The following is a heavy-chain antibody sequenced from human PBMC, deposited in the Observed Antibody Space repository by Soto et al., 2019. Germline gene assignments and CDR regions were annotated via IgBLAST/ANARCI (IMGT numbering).Heavy chain of an antibody. D-gene: IGHD1-7*01. CDR1: GFTFDDYA. J-gene: IGHJ6*02. Sequence: EVQLVESGGGLVQPGRSLRLSCAASGFTFDDYAMHWVRQAPGKGLEWVSGISWNSGSIGYADSVKGRFTISRDNAKNSLYLQMNSLRAEDTALYYCAKGWAGTTFYHYYGMDVWGQGTTVTVSS. CDR3: AKGWAGTTFYHYYGMDV. V-gene: IGHV3-9*01. CDR2: ISWNSGSI.